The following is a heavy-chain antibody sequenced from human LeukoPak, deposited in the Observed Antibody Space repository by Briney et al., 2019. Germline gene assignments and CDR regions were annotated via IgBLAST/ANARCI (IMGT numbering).Heavy chain of an antibody. Sequence: SETLSLTCTVYGGSFSGYYWSWIRQPPGKGLEWIGEINHSGSTNYSPSLKSRVTVSVDTSKNQFSLKLSSVTAADTAVYYCARDEATIFGVVTPFDYWGQGTLVAVSS. CDR2: INHSGST. V-gene: IGHV4-34*01. D-gene: IGHD3-3*01. CDR3: ARDEATIFGVVTPFDY. J-gene: IGHJ4*02. CDR1: GGSFSGYY.